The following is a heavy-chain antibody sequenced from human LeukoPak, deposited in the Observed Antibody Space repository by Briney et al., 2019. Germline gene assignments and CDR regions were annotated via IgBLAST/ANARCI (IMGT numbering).Heavy chain of an antibody. CDR3: ARAPASGYSSGWSNVYYYYYYMDV. CDR2: IYYSGST. Sequence: SETLSLTCTVSGGSISSYYWSWIRQPPGKGLEWIGYIYYSGSTNYNPPLKSRVTISVDTSKNQFSLKLSSVTAADTAVYYCARAPASGYSSGWSNVYYYYYYMDVWGKGTTVTVSS. CDR1: GGSISSYY. D-gene: IGHD6-19*01. J-gene: IGHJ6*03. V-gene: IGHV4-59*01.